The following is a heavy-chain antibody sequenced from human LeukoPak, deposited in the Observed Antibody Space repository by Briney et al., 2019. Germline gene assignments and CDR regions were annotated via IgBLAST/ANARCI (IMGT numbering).Heavy chain of an antibody. D-gene: IGHD6-13*01. V-gene: IGHV1-3*03. J-gene: IGHJ5*02. CDR3: ARGVGSSWFDP. Sequence: GASVKVSCKAFGYTFTRNFMRWVRQAPGQRLEWMGWINTGNGNTKYSQEFQGRVTLTRDTSASTAYMELSSLRSEDMAVYYCARGVGSSWFDPWGQGTLVTVSS. CDR1: GYTFTRNF. CDR2: INTGNGNT.